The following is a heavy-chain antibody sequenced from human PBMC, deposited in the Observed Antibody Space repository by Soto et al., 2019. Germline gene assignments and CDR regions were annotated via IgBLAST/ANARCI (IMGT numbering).Heavy chain of an antibody. J-gene: IGHJ5*02. V-gene: IGHV3-53*01. CDR3: ATYSGSTGGLDP. D-gene: IGHD5-12*01. Sequence: VGSLRLSCVASGLTVSSNHMSWVRQAPGKGLEWVSVTLTTGSTYYADSLKGRFIISRDNSKNTLYLQMNSLRAEDTAVYYCATYSGSTGGLDPWGQGTLVTVS. CDR2: TLTTGST. CDR1: GLTVSSNH.